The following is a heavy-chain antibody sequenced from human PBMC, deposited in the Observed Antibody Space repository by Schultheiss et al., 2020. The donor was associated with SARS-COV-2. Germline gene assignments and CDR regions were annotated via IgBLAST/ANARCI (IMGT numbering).Heavy chain of an antibody. CDR2: IYYSGST. CDR1: GYSISSGYY. CDR3: AGGGDSSGYYFVY. Sequence: SETLSLTCTVSGYSISSGYYWGWIRQPPGKGLEWIGYIYYSGSTNYNPSLKSRVTISVDTSKNQFSLKLSSVTAADTAVYYCAGGGDSSGYYFVYWGQGTLVTVSS. D-gene: IGHD3-22*01. V-gene: IGHV4-38-2*02. J-gene: IGHJ4*02.